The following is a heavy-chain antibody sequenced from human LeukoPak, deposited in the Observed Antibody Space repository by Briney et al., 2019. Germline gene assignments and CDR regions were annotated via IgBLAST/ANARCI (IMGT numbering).Heavy chain of an antibody. CDR2: VYYNGRT. Sequence: PSETLSLTCAVYGGSFSGYYWSWIRQPPGKGLEWIASVYYNGRTYTNPSLTSRVSISVDTSKNHFSLKLDSVTAADTAVYYCARQGSSGWSHFDHWGQGTLVTVSS. CDR3: ARQGSSGWSHFDH. D-gene: IGHD6-19*01. CDR1: GGSFSGYY. J-gene: IGHJ4*02. V-gene: IGHV4-34*01.